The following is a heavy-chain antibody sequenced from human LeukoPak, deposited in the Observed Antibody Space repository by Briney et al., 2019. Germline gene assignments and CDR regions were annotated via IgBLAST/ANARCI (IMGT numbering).Heavy chain of an antibody. Sequence: ASVKVSCQASGYTFTGYYRHWVRQAPGQGLEWMGRINPNSGGTNYAQKFHGRVTMTRDTSISTAYMELSRLRSDDTAVYYCARDSWDSDYWGQGTLVTVSS. D-gene: IGHD2-15*01. CDR2: INPNSGGT. J-gene: IGHJ4*02. CDR3: ARDSWDSDY. CDR1: GYTFTGYY. V-gene: IGHV1-2*06.